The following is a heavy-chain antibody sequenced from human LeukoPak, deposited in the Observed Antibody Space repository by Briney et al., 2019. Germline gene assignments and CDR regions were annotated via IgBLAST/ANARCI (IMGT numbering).Heavy chain of an antibody. CDR2: VHASGNS. V-gene: IGHV4-4*07. CDR1: SVSITSYH. CDR3: ARDGLYSYGYSYFDY. Sequence: TSETLSLTCTVSSVSITSYHWSWIRQSAGKGLEWIGRVHASGNSNYNPSLKSPVTMSVGTSKNQFSLKLTSGTAADTAVYYCARDGLYSYGYSYFDYWGQGTLVTVSA. D-gene: IGHD5-18*01. J-gene: IGHJ4*02.